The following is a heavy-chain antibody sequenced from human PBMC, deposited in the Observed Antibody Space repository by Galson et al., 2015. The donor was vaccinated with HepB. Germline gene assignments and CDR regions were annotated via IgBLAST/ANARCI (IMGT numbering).Heavy chain of an antibody. V-gene: IGHV3-23*01. CDR1: GFTFSSYA. J-gene: IGHJ4*02. CDR2: ISGSGGST. D-gene: IGHD1-26*01. Sequence: SLRLSCAASGFTFSSYAMSWVRQAPGKGLEWVSAISGSGGSTYYADSVKGRFTISRDNSKNTLYLQMNSLRAEDTAVYYCAKAIWGYSGSYYLDYWGQGTLVTVSS. CDR3: AKAIWGYSGSYYLDY.